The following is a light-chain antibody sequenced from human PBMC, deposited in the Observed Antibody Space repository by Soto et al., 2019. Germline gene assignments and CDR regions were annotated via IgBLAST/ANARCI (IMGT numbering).Light chain of an antibody. CDR1: QVISSY. CDR3: QQLNSFPLT. CDR2: AAS. J-gene: IGKJ4*01. V-gene: IGKV1-9*01. Sequence: DLQLPQSPSFLSASVGDRVTITCRASQVISSYLAWYQQKPGKAPKLLIYAASTLQSGVPSRFSGSGSSTEFTLTISSLQPEEFATDYCQQLNSFPLTFGGGTKVESK.